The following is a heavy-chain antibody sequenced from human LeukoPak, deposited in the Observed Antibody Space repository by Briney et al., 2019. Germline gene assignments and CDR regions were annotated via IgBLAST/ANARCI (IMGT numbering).Heavy chain of an antibody. CDR2: INHSGST. Sequence: SETLSLTCAVYGGSFSGYYWSWIRQPPGKGLELIGEINHSGSTNYNPSLKSRVTISVDTSKNQFSLKLSSVTAADTAVYYCARNRPGYYYYGMDVWGKGTTVTVSS. CDR3: ARNRPGYYYYGMDV. J-gene: IGHJ6*04. D-gene: IGHD1-14*01. V-gene: IGHV4-34*01. CDR1: GGSFSGYY.